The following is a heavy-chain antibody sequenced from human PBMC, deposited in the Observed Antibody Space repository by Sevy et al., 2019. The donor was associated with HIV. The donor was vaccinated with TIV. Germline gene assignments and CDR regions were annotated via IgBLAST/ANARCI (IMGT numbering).Heavy chain of an antibody. CDR3: ARDDGYCSSTSCHILLSYYYYGMDV. J-gene: IGHJ6*02. CDR2: IKQDGSEK. CDR1: GFTFSSYW. Sequence: GGSLRLSCAASGFTFSSYWMSWVRQAPGKGLEWVANIKQDGSEKYYVDSVKGRFTISRDNAKNSLYLQMNSLRAAETAVYYCARDDGYCSSTSCHILLSYYYYGMDVWGQGTTVTVSS. D-gene: IGHD2-2*01. V-gene: IGHV3-7*03.